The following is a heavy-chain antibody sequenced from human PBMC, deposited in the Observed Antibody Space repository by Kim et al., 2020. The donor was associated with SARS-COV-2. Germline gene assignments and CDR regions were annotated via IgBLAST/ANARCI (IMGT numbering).Heavy chain of an antibody. J-gene: IGHJ4*02. Sequence: GGSLRLSCAASGFTFSNYAMSWVRQAPGRGLEWVSTISAGGITTYYADSVKGRFTISRENSKNTLSLQMNSLRAEDTAVYYCAKGTTSTTNSATDYWGQGTLVTVSS. CDR1: GFTFSNYA. V-gene: IGHV3-23*01. CDR3: AKGTTSTTNSATDY. D-gene: IGHD2-2*01. CDR2: ISAGGITT.